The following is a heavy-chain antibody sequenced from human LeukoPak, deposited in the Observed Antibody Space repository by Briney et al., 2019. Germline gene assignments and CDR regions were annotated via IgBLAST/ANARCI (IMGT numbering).Heavy chain of an antibody. D-gene: IGHD3-22*01. V-gene: IGHV1-18*01. CDR3: AREEPGYSVGYYQNWFDP. Sequence: ASVKVSCKASGYTFTSYGISWVRQAPGQGLEWMGWISAYNGNTNYAQKLQGRVTMTTDTSTTTAYMELRSLRSDDTAVYYCAREEPGYSVGYYQNWFDPWGQGTLVTVS. CDR1: GYTFTSYG. J-gene: IGHJ5*02. CDR2: ISAYNGNT.